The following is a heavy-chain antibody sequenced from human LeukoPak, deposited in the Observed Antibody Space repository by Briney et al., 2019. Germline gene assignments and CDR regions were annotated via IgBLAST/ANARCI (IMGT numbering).Heavy chain of an antibody. CDR3: ARDSPMGY. D-gene: IGHD2-15*01. CDR1: GGSISSYY. CDR2: IYTSGST. V-gene: IGHV4-4*09. Sequence: PSETLSLTCTVSGGSISSYYWSWIRQPPGKGLEWIGYIYTSGSTNYNPSLKSRVTISVDTSKNQFSLKLSSVTAADTAVYYCARDSPMGYWGQGTLVTVSS. J-gene: IGHJ4*02.